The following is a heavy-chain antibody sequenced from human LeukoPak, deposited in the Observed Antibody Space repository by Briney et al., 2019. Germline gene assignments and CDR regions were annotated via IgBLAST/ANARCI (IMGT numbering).Heavy chain of an antibody. V-gene: IGHV4-59*01. D-gene: IGHD3-16*02. CDR2: ICSSGTT. J-gene: IGHJ3*02. CDR1: GDSISTYY. Sequence: SETLSLTCAVSGDSISTYYWSWIRQPPGKGLEWIGYICSSGTTNNNPSLRSRVTISLDTSNNQFSLRLSSVTAADTALYYCARVRNYPDAFDIWSHGTMVTVSS. CDR3: ARVRNYPDAFDI.